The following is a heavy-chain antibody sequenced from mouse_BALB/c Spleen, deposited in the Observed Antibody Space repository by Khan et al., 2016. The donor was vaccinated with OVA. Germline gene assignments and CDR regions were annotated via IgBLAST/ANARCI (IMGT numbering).Heavy chain of an antibody. D-gene: IGHD2-14*01. CDR2: IYPFNDDT. CDR3: AKNYRYDVYFDY. J-gene: IGHJ2*01. V-gene: IGHV1S136*01. CDR1: GYTFTSYV. Sequence: VQLRQSGPELVKPGASVKMSCKASGYTFTSYVMHWLRQKPGQGLEWIGYIYPFNDDTKYNEKFKGKATLTSDKSSSTAYMELSSLTSEDSADYCCAKNYRYDVYFDYGGQGTTLTVSS.